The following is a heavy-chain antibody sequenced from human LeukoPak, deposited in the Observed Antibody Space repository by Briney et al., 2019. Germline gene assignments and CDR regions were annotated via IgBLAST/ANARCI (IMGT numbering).Heavy chain of an antibody. D-gene: IGHD6-13*01. CDR2: ISSSSSYI. J-gene: IGHJ5*02. Sequence: GGSLRLSCAASGLTFSSYSMNWVRQAPGKGLEWVSSISSSSSYIYYADSVKGRFTISRDNAKNSLYLQMNSLRAEDTAVYYCARSSSPNWFDPWGQGTLVTVSS. CDR1: GLTFSSYS. CDR3: ARSSSPNWFDP. V-gene: IGHV3-21*01.